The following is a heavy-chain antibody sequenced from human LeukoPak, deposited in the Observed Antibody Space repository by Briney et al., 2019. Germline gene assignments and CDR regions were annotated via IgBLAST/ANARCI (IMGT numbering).Heavy chain of an antibody. CDR2: INPNSGGT. V-gene: IGHV1-2*02. D-gene: IGHD6-19*01. CDR3: ARGPHSSGWYYYYYYYMDV. Sequence: ASVKVSCKASGYTFTGYYMHWVRQAPGQGLEWMGWINPNSGGTDYAQKFQGRVTMTRDTSISTAYMELSRLRSDDTAVYYCARGPHSSGWYYYYYYYMDVWGKGTTVTVSS. J-gene: IGHJ6*03. CDR1: GYTFTGYY.